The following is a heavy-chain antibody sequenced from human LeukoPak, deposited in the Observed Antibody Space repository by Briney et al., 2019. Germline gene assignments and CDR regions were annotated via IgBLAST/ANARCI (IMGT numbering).Heavy chain of an antibody. CDR2: IYYSGST. CDR3: ARARSLISSSWYVDWFDP. V-gene: IGHV4-39*07. J-gene: IGHJ5*02. CDR1: GDSISSSSYY. D-gene: IGHD6-13*01. Sequence: PSETLSLTCTVSGDSISSSSYYWGWIRQPPGKGLEWIGSIYYSGSTYYNPSLKSRVTISVDTSKGQFSLKLNSVTAADTAMYYCARARSLISSSWYVDWFDPWGQGALVTVSS.